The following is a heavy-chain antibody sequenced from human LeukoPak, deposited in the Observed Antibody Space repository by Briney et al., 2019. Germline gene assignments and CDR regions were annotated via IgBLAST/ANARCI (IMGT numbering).Heavy chain of an antibody. D-gene: IGHD2-2*01. CDR3: ATDASVVVPAAIQGSREFDP. V-gene: IGHV1-24*01. J-gene: IGHJ5*02. CDR1: GYTLTELS. CDR2: FDPEDGET. Sequence: ASVKVSCTVSGYTLTELSMHWVRQAPGKGLEWMGGFDPEDGETIYAQKFQGRVTMTEDTSTDTAYMELSSLRSEDTAVYYCATDASVVVPAAIQGSREFDPWGQGTLVTVSS.